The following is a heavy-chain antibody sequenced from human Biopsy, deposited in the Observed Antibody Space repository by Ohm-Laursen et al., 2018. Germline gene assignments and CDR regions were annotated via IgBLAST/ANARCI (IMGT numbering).Heavy chain of an antibody. J-gene: IGHJ5*02. CDR2: MIPSSGKT. V-gene: IGHV1-8*01. CDR3: ARGYSRRVSIFEASIYWFDT. CDR1: GYSFSTYD. Sequence: ATVKISCKASGYSFSTYDVNWVRQARRQGLEWMGWMIPSSGKTGYAQRFQGRVTLTMNTSISTAYMELSGMRSEDTAVYFCARGYSRRVSIFEASIYWFDTWGQGTLVTVSS. D-gene: IGHD6-6*01.